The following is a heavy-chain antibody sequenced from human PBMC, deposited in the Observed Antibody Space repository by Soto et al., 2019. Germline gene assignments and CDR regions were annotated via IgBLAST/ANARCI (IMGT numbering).Heavy chain of an antibody. D-gene: IGHD3-3*01. CDR1: GYTFTSYG. Sequence: ASVKVSCKASGYTFTSYGISWVRQAPGQGLEWMGWISAYNGNTNYAQKLQGRVTMTTDTSTSTAYMELRSLRSDDTAVYYCARDLGPLRITIFGVVTMPIFSWNKFDYWGQGTLGTVSS. V-gene: IGHV1-18*01. CDR3: ARDLGPLRITIFGVVTMPIFSWNKFDY. CDR2: ISAYNGNT. J-gene: IGHJ4*02.